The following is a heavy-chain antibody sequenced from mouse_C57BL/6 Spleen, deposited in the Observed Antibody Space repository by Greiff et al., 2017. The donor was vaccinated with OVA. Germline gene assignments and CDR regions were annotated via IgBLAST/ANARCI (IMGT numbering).Heavy chain of an antibody. J-gene: IGHJ1*03. Sequence: EVQGVESGEGLVKPGGSLKLSCAASGFTFSSYAMSWVRQTPEKRLEWVAYISSGGDYIYYADTVKGRFTISRDNARNTLYLQMSSLKSEDTAMYYCTRVYYGSSYWYFDAWGTGTTVTVSS. CDR3: TRVYYGSSYWYFDA. CDR1: GFTFSSYA. D-gene: IGHD1-1*01. V-gene: IGHV5-9-1*02. CDR2: ISSGGDYI.